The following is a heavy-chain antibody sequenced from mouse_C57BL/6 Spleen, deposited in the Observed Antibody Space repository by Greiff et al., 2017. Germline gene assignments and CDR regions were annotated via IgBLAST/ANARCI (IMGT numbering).Heavy chain of an antibody. J-gene: IGHJ2*01. CDR3: ARGGLRRYYFDY. D-gene: IGHD2-4*01. CDR1: GYTFTDYN. Sequence: EVKLQESGPELVKPGASVKIPCKASGYTFTDYNMDWVKQSHGKSLEWIGDINPNNGGTIYNQKFKGKATLTVDKSSSTAYMELRSLTSEDTAVYYCARGGLRRYYFDYWGQGTTLTVSS. V-gene: IGHV1-18*01. CDR2: INPNNGGT.